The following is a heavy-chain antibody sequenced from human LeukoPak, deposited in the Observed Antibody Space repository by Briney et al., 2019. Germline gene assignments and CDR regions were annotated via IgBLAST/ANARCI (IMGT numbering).Heavy chain of an antibody. CDR1: GGSFSGYY. CDR3: ASLLGAESYYMDV. Sequence: SETLSLTCAVYGGSFSGYYWSWIRQPPGKGLEWIGEINHSGSTNYNPSLKSRVTISVDTSKNQFSLKLSSVTAADTAVYYCASLLGAESYYMDVWGKGTTVTVSS. V-gene: IGHV4-34*01. D-gene: IGHD2-15*01. J-gene: IGHJ6*03. CDR2: INHSGST.